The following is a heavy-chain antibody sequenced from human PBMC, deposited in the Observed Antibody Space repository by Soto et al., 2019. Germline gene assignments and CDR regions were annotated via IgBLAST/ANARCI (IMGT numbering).Heavy chain of an antibody. V-gene: IGHV1-69*13. CDR2: IVPIFGTA. Sequence: GASLKVSCKASGGTFSSYAISWVRQAPGQGLEWMGGIVPIFGTANYAQKFQGRVTITADESTSTAYMELSSLRSEDTAVYYCASQCPNYYYYGMDVWGQGTTVTVSS. CDR3: ASQCPNYYYYGMDV. D-gene: IGHD6-19*01. CDR1: GGTFSSYA. J-gene: IGHJ6*02.